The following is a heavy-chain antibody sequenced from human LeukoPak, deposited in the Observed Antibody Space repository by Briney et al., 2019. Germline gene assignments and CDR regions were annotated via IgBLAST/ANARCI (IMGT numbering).Heavy chain of an antibody. CDR3: AKVAVGPLSRPTHVALYYGMDV. J-gene: IGHJ6*02. Sequence: PGGSLRLSCVASGFTLRDYGMHWVRQAPGKGLEWVAVIWNDGSKEDYADSVKGRFTISRDMSKNTVYLEMDSLRAEDTAIYYCAKVAVGPLSRPTHVALYYGMDVWGQGTTVTVSS. CDR1: GFTLRDYG. CDR2: IWNDGSKE. V-gene: IGHV3-33*03. D-gene: IGHD2-8*01.